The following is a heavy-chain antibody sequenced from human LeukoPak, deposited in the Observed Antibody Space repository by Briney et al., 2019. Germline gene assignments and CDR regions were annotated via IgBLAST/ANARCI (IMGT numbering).Heavy chain of an antibody. D-gene: IGHD3-10*01. V-gene: IGHV3-7*05. CDR3: ARRFGELVSRYGMDV. CDR2: IKQDGSEK. J-gene: IGHJ6*02. Sequence: GGSLRLSCAASGFIFSSYWMTWVRQAPGKGLEWVANIKQDGSEKYYVDSVKGRFTISRDNAKNSLYLQMNSLRAEDTAVYYCARRFGELVSRYGMDVWGQGTTVTVSS. CDR1: GFIFSSYW.